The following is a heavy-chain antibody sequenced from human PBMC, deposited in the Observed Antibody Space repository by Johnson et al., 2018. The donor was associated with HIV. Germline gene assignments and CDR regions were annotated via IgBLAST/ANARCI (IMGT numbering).Heavy chain of an antibody. D-gene: IGHD6-13*01. CDR1: GFTFSSYA. CDR2: IYSGGST. J-gene: IGHJ3*02. Sequence: QVQLVESGGGVVQPGRSLRLSCAASGFTFSSYAMHWVRQAPGTGLEWVSVIYSGGSTYYAESVKGRLSISRDNSKNTVYLQMNSLRVEDTAIYYCAKGFRIAAAGGDDGFDIWGQGTMVTVSS. CDR3: AKGFRIAAAGGDDGFDI. V-gene: IGHV3-NL1*01.